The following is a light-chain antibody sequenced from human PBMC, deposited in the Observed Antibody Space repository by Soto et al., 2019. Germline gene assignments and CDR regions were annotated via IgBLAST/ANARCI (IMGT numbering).Light chain of an antibody. Sequence: DIQLTQSPSSLSASVGDRVTITCRASQSISNSLNWYQQKPGKAPNLLIYGTSDLQSGVPSRFSGSGSGTEFTLTISSLQRDDFATYYGQQSHSSSWTFGQGTKVEIK. CDR2: GTS. V-gene: IGKV1-39*01. CDR1: QSISNS. CDR3: QQSHSSSWT. J-gene: IGKJ1*01.